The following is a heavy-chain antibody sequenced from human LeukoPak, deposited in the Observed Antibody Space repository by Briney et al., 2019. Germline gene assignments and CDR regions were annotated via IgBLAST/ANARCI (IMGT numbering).Heavy chain of an antibody. CDR3: ARDRGEYSSSLQLVPDY. CDR1: GFTFSSYG. CDR2: IWYDGSNK. V-gene: IGHV3-33*01. Sequence: PGGSLRLSCAASGFTFSSYGMHWVRQAPGKGLEWVAVIWYDGSNKYYADSVKGRFTISRDNSKNTLYLQMNSLRAEDTAVYYCARDRGEYSSSLQLVPDYWGQGTLVTVSS. J-gene: IGHJ4*02. D-gene: IGHD6-6*01.